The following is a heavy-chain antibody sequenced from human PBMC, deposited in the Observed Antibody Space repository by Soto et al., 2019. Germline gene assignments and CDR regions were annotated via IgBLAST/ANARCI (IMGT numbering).Heavy chain of an antibody. CDR2: FYYTGGT. CDR3: ASPRQGNYDFLSGYYALDY. V-gene: IGHV4-39*01. Sequence: SETLSLTCTVSGASISSSRSYWGWVRQPPGKGLEWIVSFYYTGGTYSTYYNPSLKSRVTISVDTSKSQFSLNLRSVTAADTAVYYCASPRQGNYDFLSGYYALDYWGQGTLVTVS. CDR1: GASISSSRSY. D-gene: IGHD3-3*01. J-gene: IGHJ4*02.